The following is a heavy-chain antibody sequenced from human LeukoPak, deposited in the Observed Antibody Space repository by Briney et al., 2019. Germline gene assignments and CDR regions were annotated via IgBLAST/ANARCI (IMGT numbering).Heavy chain of an antibody. CDR3: ARNPTTVTYNYYYYYMDV. CDR2: INPNSGGT. Sequence: WASVKVSCKASGYTFTSYGISWVRQAPGQGLEWMGWINPNSGGTNYAQKFQGRVTMTRDTSISTAYMELSRLRSDDTAVYYCARNPTTVTYNYYYYYMDVWGKGTTVTISS. CDR1: GYTFTSYG. J-gene: IGHJ6*03. D-gene: IGHD4-17*01. V-gene: IGHV1-2*02.